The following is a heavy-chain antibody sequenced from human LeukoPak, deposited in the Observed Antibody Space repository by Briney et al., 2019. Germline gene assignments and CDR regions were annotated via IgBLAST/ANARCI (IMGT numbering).Heavy chain of an antibody. D-gene: IGHD1-26*01. J-gene: IGHJ4*02. CDR3: ARDYSG. CDR1: GFTFSSYA. Sequence: GGSLRLSCAASGFTFSSYAMSWVRQAPGKGLEWLANIKQDGTEKNYLNSVKGRFTISRDNAKNSLYLQMNSLRAEDTAVYYCARDYSGWGQGTLVTVSS. CDR2: IKQDGTEK. V-gene: IGHV3-7*01.